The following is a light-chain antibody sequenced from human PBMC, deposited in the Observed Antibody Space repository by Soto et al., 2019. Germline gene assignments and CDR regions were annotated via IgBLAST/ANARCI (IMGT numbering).Light chain of an antibody. CDR2: EVS. V-gene: IGLV2-8*01. J-gene: IGLJ3*02. Sequence: QSALTQPPSASGSPGQSVTISCTGTSSDVGGYNYVSWYQQHPGKAPKLMIYEVSKRPSGVPDRFSGSKSGNTASLTVSGLQVEDEADYYCSSYTSSSTLAFGGGTKVTVL. CDR1: SSDVGGYNY. CDR3: SSYTSSSTLA.